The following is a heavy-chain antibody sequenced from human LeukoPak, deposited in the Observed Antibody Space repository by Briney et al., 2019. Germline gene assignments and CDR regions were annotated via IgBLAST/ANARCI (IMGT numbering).Heavy chain of an antibody. V-gene: IGHV3-74*01. J-gene: IGHJ6*03. CDR2: INTDGSSS. CDR3: AKDSSSSHYYYMDV. CDR1: GFTFSSYW. D-gene: IGHD6-6*01. Sequence: GGSLRLSCADSGFTFSSYWMHWVRQAPGKGLMWVSRINTDGSSSNYAGSVKGRFTISRDNAKNTLYLQMNSLRAEDTAVYYCAKDSSSSHYYYMDVWGKGTTVTVSS.